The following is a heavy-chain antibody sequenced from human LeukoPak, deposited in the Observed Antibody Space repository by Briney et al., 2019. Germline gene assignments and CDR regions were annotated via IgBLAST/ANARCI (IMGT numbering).Heavy chain of an antibody. V-gene: IGHV3-23*01. CDR2: ISGRDGST. Sequence: SGGSLRLSCAASGFTFSSYAMSWVRQAPGKGLEWVSSISGRDGSTYNADSVKGRFTISRDNSKNTLYLQMNSLRAEDTAVYYCARDRGQYQLPKLNYYYYMDVWGKGTTVTISS. CDR3: ARDRGQYQLPKLNYYYYMDV. CDR1: GFTFSSYA. D-gene: IGHD2-2*01. J-gene: IGHJ6*03.